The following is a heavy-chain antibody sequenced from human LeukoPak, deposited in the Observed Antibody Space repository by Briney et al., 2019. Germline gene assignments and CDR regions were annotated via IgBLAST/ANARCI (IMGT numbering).Heavy chain of an antibody. Sequence: ASVKVSCKASGNTFTTYHLNWVRQAPGQGLEWMGWISAYNGNTKYAQKFQGRVTMTTDTSTSTAYMELRSLRSDDTAVYYCARGSGVGDFLSWFDPWGQGTLVTVS. CDR3: ARGSGVGDFLSWFDP. CDR1: GNTFTTYH. CDR2: ISAYNGNT. V-gene: IGHV1-18*01. D-gene: IGHD4-17*01. J-gene: IGHJ5*02.